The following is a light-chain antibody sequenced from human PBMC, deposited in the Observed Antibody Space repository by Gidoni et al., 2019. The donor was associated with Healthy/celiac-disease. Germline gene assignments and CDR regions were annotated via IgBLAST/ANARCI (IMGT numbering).Light chain of an antibody. Sequence: EIVMPQSPAPLSVSPGERATLSCRASQSVSSNLAWYQQKPGQAPRLLIYGASTRATGIPARFSGSGSGTEFNLTISSLQSEEFAVYYCQQYNNWPPWTFGQGTKVEIK. CDR3: QQYNNWPPWT. CDR1: QSVSSN. CDR2: GAS. V-gene: IGKV3-15*01. J-gene: IGKJ1*01.